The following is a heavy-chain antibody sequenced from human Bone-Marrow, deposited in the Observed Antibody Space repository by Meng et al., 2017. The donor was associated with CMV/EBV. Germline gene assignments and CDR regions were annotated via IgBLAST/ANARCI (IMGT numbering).Heavy chain of an antibody. V-gene: IGHV3-30-3*01. CDR2: MSLDGSDK. D-gene: IGHD1-26*01. CDR3: ARGGIVGARNYYGMDV. Sequence: GESLKISCAASGFTFSTYAMHWVRQAPGKGLEWVAVMSLDGSDKYYADSVKGRFTISRDNSKNTLYLQMNSLRAEDTAVYYCARGGIVGARNYYGMDVWGQGTTVTVSS. J-gene: IGHJ6*02. CDR1: GFTFSTYA.